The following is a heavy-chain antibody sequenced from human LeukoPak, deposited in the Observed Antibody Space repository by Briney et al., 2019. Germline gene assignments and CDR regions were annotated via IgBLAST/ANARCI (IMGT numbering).Heavy chain of an antibody. D-gene: IGHD1-1*01. CDR1: GYSFTSYW. CDR2: IYPGDSDT. J-gene: IGHJ6*03. V-gene: IGHV5-51*01. CDR3: ARERYNWNDVPYYYYMDV. Sequence: GESLKISCKGSGYSFTSYWIGWVRQMPGKGLEWMGIIYPGDSDTRYSPSFQGQVTVSADKSISTAYLQWSSLKASDTAMYYCARERYNWNDVPYYYYMDVWGKGTTVTVSS.